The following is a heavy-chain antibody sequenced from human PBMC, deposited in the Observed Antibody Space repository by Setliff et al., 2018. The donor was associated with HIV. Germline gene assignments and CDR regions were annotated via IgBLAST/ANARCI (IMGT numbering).Heavy chain of an antibody. D-gene: IGHD1-1*01. CDR3: ASARIPKGGTSTSFDY. CDR2: IKQDGREQ. Sequence: GGSLRLSCPVSGFTFSNYWWSWLRQAPGKGLEWVANIKQDGREQNYADSVKGRFTISRDDSKNTLFLQLNTLIPEDTAVYYCASARIPKGGTSTSFDYWGQGTLVTVSS. V-gene: IGHV3-7*01. J-gene: IGHJ4*02. CDR1: GFTFSNYW.